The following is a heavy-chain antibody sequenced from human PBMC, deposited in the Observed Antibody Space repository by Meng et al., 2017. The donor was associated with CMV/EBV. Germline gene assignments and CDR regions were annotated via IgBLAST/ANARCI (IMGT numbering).Heavy chain of an antibody. V-gene: IGHV3-7*01. J-gene: IGHJ4*02. CDR2: IKFDGSEK. CDR3: VRDGGYRYDSALRNHYFDY. D-gene: IGHD5-18*01. Sequence: GESLKISCAASGFTFSSYEMSWVRQSPGKGLDWVARIKFDGSEKQYVDSVKGRFTISRDNAKNSLYLQMNSLRAEDTAVYYCVRDGGYRYDSALRNHYFDYWGQGTLVTVSS. CDR1: GFTFSSYE.